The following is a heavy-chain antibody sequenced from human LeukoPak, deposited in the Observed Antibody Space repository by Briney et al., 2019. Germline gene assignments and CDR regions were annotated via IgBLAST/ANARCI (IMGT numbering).Heavy chain of an antibody. J-gene: IGHJ4*02. CDR1: GGSISSSYW. V-gene: IGHV4-4*02. D-gene: IGHD3-10*01. CDR2: IYHSGST. CDR3: ARRGTMVRGVKSYFDY. Sequence: SETLSLTCAVSGGSISSSYWWTWVRQPPGKGLEWIGEIYHSGSTNYNPSLKSRLTMSLDKSRNQFSLKLTSVTAADTAVYYCARRGTMVRGVKSYFDYWGQGTLVTVSS.